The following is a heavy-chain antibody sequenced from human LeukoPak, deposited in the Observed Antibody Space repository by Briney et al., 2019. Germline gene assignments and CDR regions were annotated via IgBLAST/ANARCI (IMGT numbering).Heavy chain of an antibody. Sequence: ASVKVSCKASGYTFTGYYMHWVRQAPGQGLEWMGWINPNSGGTNYAQKFQGRVTMTRDTSISTAYMELSRLRSDDTAVYYFARDVGKAAYDILTGYSMFRWGQGTLVTVSS. V-gene: IGHV1-2*02. CDR2: INPNSGGT. D-gene: IGHD3-9*01. J-gene: IGHJ4*02. CDR3: ARDVGKAAYDILTGYSMFR. CDR1: GYTFTGYY.